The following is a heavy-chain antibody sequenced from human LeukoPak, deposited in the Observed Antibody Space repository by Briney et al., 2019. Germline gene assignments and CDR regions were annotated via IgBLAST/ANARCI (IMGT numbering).Heavy chain of an antibody. Sequence: PGGSLRLSCATSGFTFIGYEINWVRQPPGKGLEWVSHISMRGSTIYYADSVKGRFTISRDNAKNSLYLQVSSLRAEDTAVYYCARSFGSGSPTFDFWGQGVRVTVSS. J-gene: IGHJ4*02. D-gene: IGHD3-10*01. CDR3: ARSFGSGSPTFDF. CDR2: ISMRGSTI. V-gene: IGHV3-48*03. CDR1: GFTFIGYE.